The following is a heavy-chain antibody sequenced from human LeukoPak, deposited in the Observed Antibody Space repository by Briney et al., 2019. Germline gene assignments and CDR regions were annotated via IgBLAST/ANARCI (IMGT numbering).Heavy chain of an antibody. J-gene: IGHJ4*02. CDR3: AKTMSEELLIPMWTYYFDY. CDR1: GFTFSSYA. Sequence: GGSLRLSCAASGFTFSSYAMSWVRQAPGEGLEWVSAISGSGGSTYYADSVKVRFTISRDNSKNTLYLQMNSLRDEDTAVYYCAKTMSEELLIPMWTYYFDYWGQGTLVTVSS. D-gene: IGHD3-10*01. V-gene: IGHV3-23*01. CDR2: ISGSGGST.